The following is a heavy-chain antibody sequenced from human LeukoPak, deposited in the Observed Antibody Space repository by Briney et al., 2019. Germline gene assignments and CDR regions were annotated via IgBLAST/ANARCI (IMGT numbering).Heavy chain of an antibody. CDR1: GFTFGTYG. CDR3: VRDFRSADY. CDR2: ICPDGTVT. V-gene: IGHV3-74*01. J-gene: IGHJ4*02. Sequence: GGSRRLSLAASGFTFGTYGMHWVGQAPGKGPMWVSRICPDGTVTNYADSVKARFIISRDNARNTVYLQMNSLRVEDTAVYYCVRDFRSADYWGQGTLVTVSS.